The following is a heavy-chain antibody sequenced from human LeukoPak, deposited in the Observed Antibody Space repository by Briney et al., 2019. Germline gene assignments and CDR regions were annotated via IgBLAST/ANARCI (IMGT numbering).Heavy chain of an antibody. V-gene: IGHV4-59*01. Sequence: PSETLSLTCTVSGGSISIYYWSWIRQPPGKGLEWIGYIYYSGSTNYNPSLKSRVTISVDTSKNQFSLKLSSVTAADTAVYYCARELRFSSYYYYMDVWGKGTTVTVSS. D-gene: IGHD3-3*01. CDR1: GGSISIYY. CDR3: ARELRFSSYYYYMDV. J-gene: IGHJ6*03. CDR2: IYYSGST.